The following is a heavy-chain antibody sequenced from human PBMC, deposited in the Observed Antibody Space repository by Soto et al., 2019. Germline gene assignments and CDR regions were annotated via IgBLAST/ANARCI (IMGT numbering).Heavy chain of an antibody. V-gene: IGHV1-3*01. D-gene: IGHD6-13*01. CDR3: AREQQLVLSPHFDY. CDR1: GYAFTSYA. Sequence: ASVKVSCKASGYAFTSYAMHWVRQAPGQRLEWMGWINADNGNTKYSQKFQGRVTITRDTSTSTVYMELSSLRSEDTAVYYCAREQQLVLSPHFDYWGQGTLVTVSS. CDR2: INADNGNT. J-gene: IGHJ4*02.